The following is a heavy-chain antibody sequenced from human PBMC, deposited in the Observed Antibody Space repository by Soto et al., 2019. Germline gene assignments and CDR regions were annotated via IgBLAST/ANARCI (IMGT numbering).Heavy chain of an antibody. CDR2: VSHDGRNT. Sequence: VQLVESGGGVVQPGRSLRLSCAASGFTFSDYAMHWVRQAPGKGLEWVAVVSHDGRNTHYADSVKGRFTISRDSSKNTVSLEITSLRAADTAVYSCAKGGRQWLVTSDFNYWGQGALVTVSP. V-gene: IGHV3-30*18. D-gene: IGHD6-19*01. CDR1: GFTFSDYA. J-gene: IGHJ4*02. CDR3: AKGGRQWLVTSDFNY.